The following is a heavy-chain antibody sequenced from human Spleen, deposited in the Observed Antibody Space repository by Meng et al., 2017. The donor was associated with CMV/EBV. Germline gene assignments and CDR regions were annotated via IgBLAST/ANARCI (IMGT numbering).Heavy chain of an antibody. J-gene: IGHJ5*02. V-gene: IGHV5-51*01. D-gene: IGHD2-2*01. Sequence: WIGWVRQMPGKGLEWMGIIYPGDSDTRYSPSFRGQVTISVDRSITTAYVQWNSLKTSDTAIYYCSRHKKAPYCSSASCYETFGWFDPWGRGTLVTVSS. CDR3: SRHKKAPYCSSASCYETFGWFDP. CDR1: W. CDR2: IYPGDSDT.